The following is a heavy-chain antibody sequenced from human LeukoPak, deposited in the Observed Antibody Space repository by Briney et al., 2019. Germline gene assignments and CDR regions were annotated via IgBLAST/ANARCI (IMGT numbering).Heavy chain of an antibody. CDR2: IWYDGSNK. CDR1: GFTFSNYA. V-gene: IGHV3-33*01. CDR3: ARDRGTTYALDY. J-gene: IGHJ4*02. Sequence: GGSLRLSCAASGFTFSNYAMHWVRQAPGEGLEWVAVIWYDGSNKYYADSVKGRSTISRDNSKNTLFLQMNSLRAEDTAVYYCARDRGTTYALDYWGQGTLVTVSS. D-gene: IGHD1-14*01.